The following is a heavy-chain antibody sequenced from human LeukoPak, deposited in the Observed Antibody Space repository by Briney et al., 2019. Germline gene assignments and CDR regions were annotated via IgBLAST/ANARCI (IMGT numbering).Heavy chain of an antibody. Sequence: GGSLRLSCAASGFTFSSYAMSWVRQAPGKGLEWVSAISGSGGSTYYADSVKGRFTISRDNSKNTLYLQMNSLRAEDTAVYYCARREVAVAGSYYFDYWGQGTLVTVSS. CDR2: ISGSGGST. D-gene: IGHD6-19*01. CDR3: ARREVAVAGSYYFDY. J-gene: IGHJ4*02. V-gene: IGHV3-23*01. CDR1: GFTFSSYA.